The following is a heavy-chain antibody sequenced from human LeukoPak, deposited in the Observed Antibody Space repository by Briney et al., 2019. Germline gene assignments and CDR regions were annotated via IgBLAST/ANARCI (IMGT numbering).Heavy chain of an antibody. J-gene: IGHJ4*02. Sequence: GGSLRLSCPASGFTFDDYGMSWVRQAPGKGLEWVSGVIWDGGSTGYAGSVKGRFAICRDNAKSSLFLQMNSLRAEDTAFYYCARGEYTFDCWGQGTLVTVSS. CDR1: GFTFDDYG. CDR2: VIWDGGST. D-gene: IGHD6-6*01. CDR3: ARGEYTFDC. V-gene: IGHV3-20*04.